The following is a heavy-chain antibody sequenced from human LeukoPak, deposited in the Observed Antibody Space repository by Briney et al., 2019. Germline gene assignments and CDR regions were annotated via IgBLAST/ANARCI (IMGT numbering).Heavy chain of an antibody. CDR3: ARTDIVGATTNFDY. D-gene: IGHD1-26*01. CDR2: IYYSGST. J-gene: IGHJ4*02. V-gene: IGHV4-59*08. CDR1: GGSISSYY. Sequence: SETLSLTCTVSGGSISSYYWTWIRQPPGKGLDWIGDIYYSGSTRYNPSLKSRVTISVDTSKNQFSLKLSSVTAADTAVYYCARTDIVGATTNFDYWGQGTLVTVSS.